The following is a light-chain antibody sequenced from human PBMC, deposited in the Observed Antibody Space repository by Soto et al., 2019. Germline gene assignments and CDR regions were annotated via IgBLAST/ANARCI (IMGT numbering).Light chain of an antibody. CDR1: SSNLGSNT. CDR3: AAWDDSLNAYFV. J-gene: IGLJ1*01. Sequence: QSALTQPPSASGTPGQMVTISCSGSSSNLGSNTVNWYQHLPGTAPKLLIYGNNQRPSGVPDRFSGSKSGTSASLAISGLQSEDEADYYCAAWDDSLNAYFVFGTGTKVTVL. V-gene: IGLV1-44*01. CDR2: GNN.